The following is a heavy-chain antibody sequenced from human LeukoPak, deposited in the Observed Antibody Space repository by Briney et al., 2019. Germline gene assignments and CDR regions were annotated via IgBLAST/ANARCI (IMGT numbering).Heavy chain of an antibody. CDR3: ATDRSSIAVRPH. CDR1: GFTFSSYG. Sequence: GRSLRLSCAASGFTFSSYGMHWVRQAPGKGLEWVAVILSDGSKEFYTDSVKGRFTISRDNSKNTLYLQMNSLRAEDTAVYYCATDRSSIAVRPHWGQGTQVTVSS. CDR2: ILSDGSKE. V-gene: IGHV3-33*08. J-gene: IGHJ4*02. D-gene: IGHD6-6*01.